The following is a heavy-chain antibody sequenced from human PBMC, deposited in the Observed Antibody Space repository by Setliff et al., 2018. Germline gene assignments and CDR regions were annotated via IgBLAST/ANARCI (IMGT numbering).Heavy chain of an antibody. J-gene: IGHJ5*02. CDR2: INHSGST. CDR3: ARQGTAIRWFDP. CDR1: GGSFSGYY. V-gene: IGHV4-34*01. D-gene: IGHD3-10*01. Sequence: SETLSLTCAVYGGSFSGYYWSWIRQPPGKGLEWIGEINHSGSTNYNPSLKSRVTISVDTAKNQFSLKLSPVTAADTAVYYCARQGTAIRWFDPWGQGTLVTVSS.